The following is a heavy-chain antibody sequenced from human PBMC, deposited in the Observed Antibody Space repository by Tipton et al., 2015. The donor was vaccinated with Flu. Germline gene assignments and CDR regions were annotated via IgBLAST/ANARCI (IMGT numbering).Heavy chain of an antibody. Sequence: SLRLSCAASGFKFSSYWMNWVRQAPGKGLEWVANIKQDGSEKNYVDSVKGRFTISRDNAQESLYLQMNSLGVEDTAIYYCVRRAAAFEFWGRGTLVSVSS. CDR1: GFKFSSYW. CDR3: VRRAAAFEF. V-gene: IGHV3-7*01. J-gene: IGHJ4*02. CDR2: IKQDGSEK. D-gene: IGHD6-25*01.